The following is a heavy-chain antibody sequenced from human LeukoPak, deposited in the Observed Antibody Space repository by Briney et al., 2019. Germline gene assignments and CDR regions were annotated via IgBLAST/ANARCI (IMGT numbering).Heavy chain of an antibody. CDR1: GYTFTGYY. Sequence: ASVKVSCKASGYTFTGYYMHWVRQAPGQGLEWMGWINPNSGGTNYAQKFQGRVTMTRDTSISTAYMELSRLRSDDTAVYYCARDGSYFIEGNWFDLWGQGTLVTVSS. V-gene: IGHV1-2*02. CDR3: ARDGSYFIEGNWFDL. J-gene: IGHJ5*02. CDR2: INPNSGGT. D-gene: IGHD1-26*01.